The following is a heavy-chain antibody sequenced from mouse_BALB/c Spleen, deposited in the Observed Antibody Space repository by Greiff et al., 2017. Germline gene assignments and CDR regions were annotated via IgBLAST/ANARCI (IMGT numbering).Heavy chain of an antibody. J-gene: IGHJ2*01. V-gene: IGHV5-6*01. CDR2: ISSGGSYT. Sequence: EVHLVESGGDLVKPGGSLKLSCAASGFTFSSYGMSWVRQTPDKRLEWVATISSGGSYTYYPDSVKGRFTISRDNAKNTLYLQMSSLKSEDTAMYYCARQEPYYFDYWGQGTTLTVSS. CDR1: GFTFSSYG. CDR3: ARQEPYYFDY.